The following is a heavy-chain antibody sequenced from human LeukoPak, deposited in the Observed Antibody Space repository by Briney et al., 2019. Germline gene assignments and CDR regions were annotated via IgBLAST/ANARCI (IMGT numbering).Heavy chain of an antibody. CDR3: ARAPGYYDSSGSAFDI. J-gene: IGHJ3*02. CDR2: INHSGST. CDR1: GGSFSGYY. Sequence: PSETLSLTCAVYGGSFSGYYWSWIRQPPGKGLEWIGEINHSGSTNYNPSLKSRVTISVDTSKNQLSLKLSSVTAADTAVYYCARAPGYYDSSGSAFDIWGQGTMVTVSS. V-gene: IGHV4-34*01. D-gene: IGHD3-22*01.